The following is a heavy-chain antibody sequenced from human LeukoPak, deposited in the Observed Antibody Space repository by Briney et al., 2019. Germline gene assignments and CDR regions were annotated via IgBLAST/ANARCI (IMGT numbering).Heavy chain of an antibody. V-gene: IGHV3-23*01. CDR3: AKTQYSSGCFDY. J-gene: IGHJ4*02. CDR1: GFTFSSYA. Sequence: GGSPRLSCAASGFTFSSYAMSWVRQAPGKGLEWVSAISGSGGSTYYADSVKGRFTISRDNSKNTLYLQMNSLRAEDTAVYYCAKTQYSSGCFDYWGQGTLVTVSS. D-gene: IGHD6-19*01. CDR2: ISGSGGST.